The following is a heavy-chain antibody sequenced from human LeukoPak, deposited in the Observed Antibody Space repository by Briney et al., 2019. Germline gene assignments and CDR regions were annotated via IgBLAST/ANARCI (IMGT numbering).Heavy chain of an antibody. CDR2: INSSGGST. J-gene: IGHJ5*02. CDR3: ARDFIRDGYNP. Sequence: ASVKVSCKASGYTFTSYYMHWVRQAPGQGLEWMGIINSSGGSTSYAQKFQGRVTMTRDMSTSTVYMELSSLRSEDTAVYYCARDFIRDGYNPWGQGTLVTVSS. CDR1: GYTFTSYY. V-gene: IGHV1-46*01. D-gene: IGHD5-24*01.